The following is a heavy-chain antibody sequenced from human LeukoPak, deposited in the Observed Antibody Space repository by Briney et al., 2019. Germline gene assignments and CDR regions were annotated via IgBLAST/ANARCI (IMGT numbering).Heavy chain of an antibody. J-gene: IGHJ6*04. Sequence: GASVKVSCKASGYTFTGYYMHWVRQAPGQGLEWMGWINPNSGGTNYAQKFQGWVTMTRDTSISTAYMELSRLRSDDTAVYYCAKGAPAATYYYYGMDVWGKGTTVTVSP. CDR3: AKGAPAATYYYYGMDV. CDR1: GYTFTGYY. V-gene: IGHV1-2*04. CDR2: INPNSGGT. D-gene: IGHD2-2*01.